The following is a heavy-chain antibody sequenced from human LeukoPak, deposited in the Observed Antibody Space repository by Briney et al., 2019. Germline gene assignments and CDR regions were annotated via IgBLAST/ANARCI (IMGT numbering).Heavy chain of an antibody. CDR3: AREPQVRGSYLFDY. V-gene: IGHV4-59*01. CDR1: GGSINNYF. D-gene: IGHD3-16*01. J-gene: IGHJ4*02. CDR2: IYHSGTA. Sequence: SETLSLTCTVSGGSINNYFWSWIRQPPGKGLEWIGYIYHSGTANYNPSLKSRVAISVDTSKNQFSLNLNSVTAADTAVYYCAREPQVRGSYLFDYWGQGTLVTVSS.